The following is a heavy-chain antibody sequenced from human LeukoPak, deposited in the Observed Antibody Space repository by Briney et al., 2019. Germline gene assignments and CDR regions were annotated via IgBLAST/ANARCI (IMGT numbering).Heavy chain of an antibody. V-gene: IGHV1-8*01. D-gene: IGHD6-19*01. CDR3: ARGHSSGWFEGSFDY. J-gene: IGHJ4*02. CDR2: MNPNSGNT. Sequence: ASAKVSCKASGYTFTSYDINWVRQAPGQGLEWMGWMNPNSGNTVYAQKFQGRVTMTRNTSISTAYMELSSLRSEDTAVYYCARGHSSGWFEGSFDYWGQGTLVTVSS. CDR1: GYTFTSYD.